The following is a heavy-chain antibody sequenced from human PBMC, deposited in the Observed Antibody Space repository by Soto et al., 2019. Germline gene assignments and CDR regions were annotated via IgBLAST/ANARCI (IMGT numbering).Heavy chain of an antibody. CDR1: GFTFGTYW. J-gene: IGHJ4*02. CDR3: ATDLNWEQY. Sequence: EVQLVESGGGLVQPGGSLRLSRAASGFTFGTYWMTWVRQAPGKGLECVGNIKPDGSERYYVDSVKGRFTISRDNAKNSLYLHMNSLRAEDTAVYYCATDLNWEQYWGQGTLVTVSS. D-gene: IGHD7-27*01. V-gene: IGHV3-7*04. CDR2: IKPDGSER.